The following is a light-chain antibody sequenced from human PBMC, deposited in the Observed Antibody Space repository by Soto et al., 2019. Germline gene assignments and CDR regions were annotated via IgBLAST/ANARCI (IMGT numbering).Light chain of an antibody. CDR3: QQYGSSPRIT. CDR2: GAS. Sequence: EIVLTQSPGTLSLSPGERATLSCRASQSVSSSHLAWYQQKPGQAPRLLIFGASSRATGIQDRFSGSGSGTDFTLTISRLEPEDFAVYYCQQYGSSPRITFGQGTRLEIK. V-gene: IGKV3-20*01. CDR1: QSVSSSH. J-gene: IGKJ5*01.